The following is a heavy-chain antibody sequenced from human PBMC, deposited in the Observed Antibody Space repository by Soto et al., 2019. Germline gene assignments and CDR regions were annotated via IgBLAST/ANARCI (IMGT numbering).Heavy chain of an antibody. V-gene: IGHV4-34*01. J-gene: IGHJ5*02. Sequence: SETLSLTCTVYGGSFSGYYWSWIRQPPGKGLEWIGEINHSGSTNYNPSLKSRVTISVDTSKNQFSLKLSSVTAADTAVYYCARGSDSSSWHGGWFDPWGQGTLVTVSS. D-gene: IGHD6-13*01. CDR1: GGSFSGYY. CDR2: INHSGST. CDR3: ARGSDSSSWHGGWFDP.